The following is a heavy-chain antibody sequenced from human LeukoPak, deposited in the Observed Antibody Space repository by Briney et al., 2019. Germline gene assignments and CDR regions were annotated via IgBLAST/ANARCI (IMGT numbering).Heavy chain of an antibody. Sequence: SETLSLTCAVYGGSFSGYYWSWIRQPPGKGLEWIGEINHSGSTNYNPSLKSRVTISVDTSKNQFSLKLSSVTAADTAVYYCARARRLVWYYYYGMDVWGQGTTVTVSS. CDR2: INHSGST. V-gene: IGHV4-34*01. CDR1: GGSFSGYY. J-gene: IGHJ6*02. CDR3: ARARRLVWYYYYGMDV. D-gene: IGHD5/OR15-5a*01.